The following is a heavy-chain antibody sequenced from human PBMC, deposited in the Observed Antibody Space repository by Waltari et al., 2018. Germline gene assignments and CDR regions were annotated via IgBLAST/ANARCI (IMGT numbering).Heavy chain of an antibody. CDR2: ISGSGVSP. V-gene: IGHV3-23*01. Sequence: EVQLLESGGGLVQPGGSLRLSCAASGFTFSNYAMSWVRQAPGKGLEWVSKISGSGVSPYYADSVKGRFTISKDISQNTLFLHRNSLSAEDTAVYYCAKAGPSGEYPYWYFGLWGRGTLVSVSS. D-gene: IGHD4-17*01. J-gene: IGHJ2*01. CDR1: GFTFSNYA. CDR3: AKAGPSGEYPYWYFGL.